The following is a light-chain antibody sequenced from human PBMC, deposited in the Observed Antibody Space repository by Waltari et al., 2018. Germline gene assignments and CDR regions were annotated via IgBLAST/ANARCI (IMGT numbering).Light chain of an antibody. CDR1: QSVSRF. CDR3: QKYDRLPAT. CDR2: GAS. V-gene: IGKV3-20*01. J-gene: IGKJ1*01. Sequence: SGGASQSVSRFVSGYQKKRGQAPRFLIDGASSRATGIPDRFSRSGSVTVWRLTISILEPEDFAVYYCQKYDRLPATFGQGTKVEIK.